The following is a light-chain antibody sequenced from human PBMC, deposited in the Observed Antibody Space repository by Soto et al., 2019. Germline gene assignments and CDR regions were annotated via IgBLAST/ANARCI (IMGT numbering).Light chain of an antibody. V-gene: IGKV1-12*02. CDR1: QTISSW. CDR2: AAS. CDR3: QQANDFPFT. J-gene: IGKJ5*01. Sequence: DIQMTQSPSTLSGSVGDRVTITCRASQTISSWLAWYQQKPGMAPKLLIYAASSLQSGVPSRFSGSGSGTNFTLTISSLQPEDFATYYCQQANDFPFTFGQGTRLEI.